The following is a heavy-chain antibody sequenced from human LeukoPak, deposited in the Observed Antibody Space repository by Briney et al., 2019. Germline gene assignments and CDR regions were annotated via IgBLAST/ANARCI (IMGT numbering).Heavy chain of an antibody. V-gene: IGHV3-30-3*01. CDR3: ARDWDNLRSGYYV. D-gene: IGHD3-3*01. Sequence: PGRSLRLSCAASGFTFSSYAMHWVRQAPGKGLEWVAVISYDGSNKYYADSVKGRFTISRDNSKNTLYLQMNSLRAEDTAVYYCARDWDNLRSGYYVWGQGTLVTVSS. CDR1: GFTFSSYA. J-gene: IGHJ4*02. CDR2: ISYDGSNK.